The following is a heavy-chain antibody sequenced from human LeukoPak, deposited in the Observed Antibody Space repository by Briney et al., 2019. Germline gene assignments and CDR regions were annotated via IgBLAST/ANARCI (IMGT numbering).Heavy chain of an antibody. CDR2: ISWDGGST. J-gene: IGHJ6*04. CDR3: ARVGFDV. D-gene: IGHD5-12*01. CDR1: GFTFDDYT. V-gene: IGHV3-43*01. Sequence: GGSLRLSCAASGFTFDDYTMHWVRQAPGKGLEWVSLISWDGGSTYYADSVKGRFTISRDNAKNSLYLQMNSLRAEDTAVYYCARVGFDVWGKGTTVTVSS.